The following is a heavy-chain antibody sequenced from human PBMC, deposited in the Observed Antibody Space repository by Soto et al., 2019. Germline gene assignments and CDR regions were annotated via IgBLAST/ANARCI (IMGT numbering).Heavy chain of an antibody. D-gene: IGHD1-26*01. CDR1: GYTLTELS. CDR2: FDPEDGET. Sequence: ASVKVSCKVSGYTLTELSMHWVRQAPGKGLEWMGGFDPEDGETIYAQKFQGRVTMTEDTSTDTAYMELSSLRSEDTAVYYCATLKNLSIVGATTGQYYFDYWGQGTLVTVSS. J-gene: IGHJ4*02. V-gene: IGHV1-24*01. CDR3: ATLKNLSIVGATTGQYYFDY.